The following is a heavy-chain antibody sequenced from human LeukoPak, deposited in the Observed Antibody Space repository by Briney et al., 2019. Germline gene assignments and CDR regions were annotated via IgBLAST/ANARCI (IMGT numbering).Heavy chain of an antibody. J-gene: IGHJ4*02. CDR3: AREKLRSSSSSSAGY. CDR1: GYTFTGYY. V-gene: IGHV1-2*02. Sequence: PGASVKVSCKASGYTFTGYYMHWVRQAPGQGLEWMGWINPNSGGTNYAQKFQGRVTMTRDTSISTAYMELSRLRSDDTAVYYCAREKLRSSSSSSAGYWGQGTLVTVSS. CDR2: INPNSGGT. D-gene: IGHD6-6*01.